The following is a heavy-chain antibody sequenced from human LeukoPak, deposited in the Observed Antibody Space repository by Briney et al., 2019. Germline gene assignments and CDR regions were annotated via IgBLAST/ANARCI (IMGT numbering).Heavy chain of an antibody. CDR1: GYTFTDYY. Sequence: ASVKVSCKASGYTFTDYYMHWVRQAPGQGLEWMGWINPNSGGTNYALKFRGRVTMTRDTPINTVYMEVSRLRSDDTAVYYCAREASYSYDSSGLIWGQGTLITVSS. CDR3: AREASYSYDSSGLI. J-gene: IGHJ4*02. D-gene: IGHD3-22*01. CDR2: INPNSGGT. V-gene: IGHV1-2*02.